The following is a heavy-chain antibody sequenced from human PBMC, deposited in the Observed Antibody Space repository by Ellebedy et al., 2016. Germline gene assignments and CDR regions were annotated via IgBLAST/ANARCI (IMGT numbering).Heavy chain of an antibody. J-gene: IGHJ2*01. V-gene: IGHV5-51*01. CDR3: ARLPSYSSSRARIYWYFDL. CDR2: IYPGDSDI. CDR1: GYSFTSYW. D-gene: IGHD6-13*01. Sequence: GESLKISCKGSGYSFTSYWIGWVRQMPGKGLEWMGIIYPGDSDIRYSPSFQGQVTISADKSISTAYLQWSSLKASDTAMYYCARLPSYSSSRARIYWYFDLWGRGTLVTLSS.